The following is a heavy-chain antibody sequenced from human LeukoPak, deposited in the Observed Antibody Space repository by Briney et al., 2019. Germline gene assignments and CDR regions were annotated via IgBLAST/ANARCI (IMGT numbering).Heavy chain of an antibody. V-gene: IGHV4-59*12. Sequence: PSETLSLTCTVSGGSISSYYWSWIRQPPGKGLEWIGYIYHSGSTYYNPSLKSRVSISVDRSKNQFSLKLSSVTAADTAVYYCARDRGGDYLDYWGQGTLVTVSS. D-gene: IGHD4-17*01. CDR1: GGSISSYY. CDR3: ARDRGGDYLDY. J-gene: IGHJ4*02. CDR2: IYHSGST.